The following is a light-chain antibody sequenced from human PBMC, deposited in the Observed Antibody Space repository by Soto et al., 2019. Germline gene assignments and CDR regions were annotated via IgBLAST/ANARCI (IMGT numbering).Light chain of an antibody. CDR2: EGS. Sequence: QSVLTQPASVSGSPGQSITISCTGTRTNVGVYNLVSWYQQHPGKAPKLIIYEGSKRPSGVSNRFSGSKSGNAASLTISGLQAEDEADYHCCSYAGDSNVTFGGGTKLTVL. CDR1: RTNVGVYNL. V-gene: IGLV2-23*01. CDR3: CSYAGDSNVT. J-gene: IGLJ2*01.